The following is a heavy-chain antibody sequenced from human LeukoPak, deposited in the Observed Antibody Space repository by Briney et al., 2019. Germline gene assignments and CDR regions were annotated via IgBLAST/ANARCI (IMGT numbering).Heavy chain of an antibody. CDR3: ARDARLYDYDFWSGYSHFDY. D-gene: IGHD3-3*01. J-gene: IGHJ4*02. V-gene: IGHV3-33*08. CDR2: IWYDGSNK. Sequence: PGGSLRLSCAASGFTSSSYGMHWVRQAPGKGLEWVAVIWYDGSNKYYADSVKGRFTISRDNSKNTLYLQMNSLRAEDTAVYYCARDARLYDYDFWSGYSHFDYWGQGTLVTVSS. CDR1: GFTSSSYG.